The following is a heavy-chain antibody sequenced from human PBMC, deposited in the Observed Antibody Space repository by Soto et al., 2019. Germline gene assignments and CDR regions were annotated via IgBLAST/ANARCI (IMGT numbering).Heavy chain of an antibody. V-gene: IGHV3-23*01. CDR3: ASNRPYGSGSYYRYYYYMDV. D-gene: IGHD3-10*01. Sequence: PGGSLRLSCAASGFTFSSYAMSWVRQAPGKGLEWVSAISGSGGSTYYADSVKGRFTISRDNSKNTLYLQMNSLRAEDTAVYYCASNRPYGSGSYYRYYYYMDVWGKGTTVTSP. CDR1: GFTFSSYA. J-gene: IGHJ6*03. CDR2: ISGSGGST.